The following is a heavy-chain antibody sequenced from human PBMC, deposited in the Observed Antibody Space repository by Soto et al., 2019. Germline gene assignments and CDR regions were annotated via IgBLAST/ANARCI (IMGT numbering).Heavy chain of an antibody. J-gene: IGHJ4*01. CDR3: MSPGSSDHSVY. D-gene: IGHD2-15*01. CDR2: ISHDGSSS. CDR1: GIFFSSFG. Sequence: QVQLVESGGGVVQAGTSLRMSCADSGIFFSSFGMHWVRQAPGKGLEWVALISHDGSSSFYAESVRGRFTISRDNSRDTMFLQMSGLTTEDTALYYCMSPGSSDHSVYWGNGTLVAVSS. V-gene: IGHV3-30*03.